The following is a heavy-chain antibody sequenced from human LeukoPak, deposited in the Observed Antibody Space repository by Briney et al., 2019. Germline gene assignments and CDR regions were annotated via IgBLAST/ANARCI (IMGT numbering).Heavy chain of an antibody. CDR2: ISAYNGNT. Sequence: ASVKVSCKASGYTFTSYGISWVRRAPGQGLEWMGWISAYNGNTNYAQKLQGRVTMTTDTSTSTAYMELRSLRSDDTAVYYCARDSRLGYSSSWYVDYWGQGTLVTVSS. J-gene: IGHJ4*02. V-gene: IGHV1-18*01. CDR3: ARDSRLGYSSSWYVDY. D-gene: IGHD6-13*01. CDR1: GYTFTSYG.